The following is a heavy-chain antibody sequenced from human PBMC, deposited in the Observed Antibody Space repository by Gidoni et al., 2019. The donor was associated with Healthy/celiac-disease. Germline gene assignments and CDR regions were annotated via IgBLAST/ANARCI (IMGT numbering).Heavy chain of an antibody. D-gene: IGHD1-26*01. V-gene: IGHV3-21*01. CDR2: ISSSISYI. CDR3: ASKGPYSGSYSGFDY. J-gene: IGHJ4*02. Sequence: EVQLVESGGGLVKPGGSLRLSCAASGCTFSSYIMNWVRQAPGKGLEWVSSISSSISYIYYADSVKGRFTISRDNAKNSLYLQMNSLRSEDTAVYYCASKGPYSGSYSGFDYWGQGTLVTVSS. CDR1: GCTFSSYI.